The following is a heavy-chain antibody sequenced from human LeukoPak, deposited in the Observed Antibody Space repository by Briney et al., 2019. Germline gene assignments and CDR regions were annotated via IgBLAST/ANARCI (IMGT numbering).Heavy chain of an antibody. CDR1: GYTLTELS. Sequence: ASVKVSCKVSGYTLTELSMHWVRQAPGKGLEWMGGFDPEDGETIYAQKFQGRVTMTEDTSTDTAYMELSSLRSEDTAVYYCATAPFPSATRARGSGGWGQGTLVTVSS. CDR3: ATAPFPSATRARGSGG. J-gene: IGHJ4*02. CDR2: FDPEDGET. V-gene: IGHV1-24*01. D-gene: IGHD2-15*01.